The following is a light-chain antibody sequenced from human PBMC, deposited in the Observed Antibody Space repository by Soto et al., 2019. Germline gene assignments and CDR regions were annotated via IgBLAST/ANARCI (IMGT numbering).Light chain of an antibody. CDR2: EVT. V-gene: IGLV2-14*01. J-gene: IGLJ1*01. CDR3: TSYANINTGSCV. CDR1: SGDIGSYNR. Sequence: QSVLAQPASVSGSPGQSITISCTGTSGDIGSYNRVSWYQQHPGKAPKLIIYEVTDRPSGVSNRFSGSKSGNTASLTISGLHAEDEAQYHWTSYANINTGSCVFGNGSKVTV.